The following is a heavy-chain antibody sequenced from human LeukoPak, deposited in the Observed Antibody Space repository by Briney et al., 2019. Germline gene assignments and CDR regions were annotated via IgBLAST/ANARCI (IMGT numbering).Heavy chain of an antibody. CDR1: GYTFTSYY. D-gene: IGHD1-14*01. Sequence: ASVKVSCKASGYTFTSYYMHWVRQAPGQGLEWMGIINPSGGSTSYAQKFQGRVTMTRDTSTSTVYMELSSLRSEDTAVYYCARGEARTLTRPESNDYWGQGTLVTVSS. V-gene: IGHV1-46*01. J-gene: IGHJ4*02. CDR3: ARGEARTLTRPESNDY. CDR2: INPSGGST.